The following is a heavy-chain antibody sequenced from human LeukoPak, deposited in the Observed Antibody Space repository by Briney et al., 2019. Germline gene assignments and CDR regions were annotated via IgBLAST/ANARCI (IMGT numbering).Heavy chain of an antibody. J-gene: IGHJ4*02. D-gene: IGHD3-16*02. CDR1: GFTFSSYA. CDR3: ARGPSL. V-gene: IGHV3-30*04. CDR2: ISYDGSNK. Sequence: GGSLRLSCAASGFTFSSYAMHWVRQAPGKGLEWVAVISYDGSNKYYADSVKGRFTISRDNSKNTLYLQMNSLGAEDTAVYYCARGPSLWGQGTLVTVSS.